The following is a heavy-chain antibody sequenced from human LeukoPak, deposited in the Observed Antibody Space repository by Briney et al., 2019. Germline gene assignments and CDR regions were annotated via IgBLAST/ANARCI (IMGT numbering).Heavy chain of an antibody. CDR3: ARGYCTSTNCNNWFDP. J-gene: IGHJ5*02. Sequence: GGSLRLSCAASGFTFSSYSRSWVRQGPGEGLEWVSAISGGGDMTHYTDSVKGRFTISRDNSRNVLYLQMNSLRADDAAIYYCARGYCTSTNCNNWFDPWGQGALVTVSS. CDR2: ISGGGDMT. V-gene: IGHV3-23*01. CDR1: GFTFSSYS. D-gene: IGHD2-2*01.